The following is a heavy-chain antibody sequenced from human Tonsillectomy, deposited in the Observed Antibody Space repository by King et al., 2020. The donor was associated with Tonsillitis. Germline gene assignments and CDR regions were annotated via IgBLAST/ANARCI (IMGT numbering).Heavy chain of an antibody. CDR1: GFTFSSYG. CDR2: IWYNGNNK. Sequence: VQLVESGGGVVQPGRSLRLSCAASGFTFSSYGMHWARQAPGKGLEWVAVIWYNGNNKYYADSVKGRFTISRDNSKNTLYLQMNSLRAEDTAVYFCARDGPNYYYMDVWGKETTVTVSS. V-gene: IGHV3-33*08. D-gene: IGHD3-10*01. J-gene: IGHJ6*03. CDR3: ARDGPNYYYMDV.